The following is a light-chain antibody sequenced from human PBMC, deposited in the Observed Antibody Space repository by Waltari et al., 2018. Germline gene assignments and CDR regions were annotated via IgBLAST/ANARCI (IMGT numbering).Light chain of an antibody. J-gene: IGLJ1*01. CDR3: CSYAGSSTYV. V-gene: IGLV2-23*01. CDR2: AGS. CDR1: SSDVGNYNL. Sequence: QSALTQPASVSGSPGQSITIPCTGTSSDVGNYNLVSWYQQHPGKAPKLMISAGSKRPSGVSNRFSGSKSGNTASLTISGLQAEDEADYYCCSYAGSSTYVLGTGTKVTVL.